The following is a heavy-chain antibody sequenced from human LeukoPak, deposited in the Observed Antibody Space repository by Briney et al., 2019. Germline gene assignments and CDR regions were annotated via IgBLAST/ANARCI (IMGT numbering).Heavy chain of an antibody. V-gene: IGHV1-8*01. D-gene: IGHD2-21*01. J-gene: IGHJ6*03. CDR1: GYTFTTYD. CDR3: ASHRSVSRAESVDYYMDV. CDR2: MNPNSGNT. Sequence: ASVKVSCKASGYTFTTYDINWVRQATGQGLEWMGWMNPNSGNTGYAQKFQGRVTMTRNTSISTAYMELSSLTSEDTAVYYCASHRSVSRAESVDYYMDVWGKGTTVTVSS.